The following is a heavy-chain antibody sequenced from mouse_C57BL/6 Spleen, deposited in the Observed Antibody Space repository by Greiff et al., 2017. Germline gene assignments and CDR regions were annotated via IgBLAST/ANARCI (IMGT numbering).Heavy chain of an antibody. Sequence: EVQRVESGGGLVKPGGSLKLSCAASGFTFSSYAMSWVRQTPEKRLEWVATISDGGSYTYYPDNVKGRFTISRDNAKNNLYLQMSHLKSEDTAMYYCAREGDYDSYYVDYWGQGTTLTVSS. D-gene: IGHD2-4*01. J-gene: IGHJ2*01. CDR3: AREGDYDSYYVDY. CDR1: GFTFSSYA. CDR2: ISDGGSYT. V-gene: IGHV5-4*01.